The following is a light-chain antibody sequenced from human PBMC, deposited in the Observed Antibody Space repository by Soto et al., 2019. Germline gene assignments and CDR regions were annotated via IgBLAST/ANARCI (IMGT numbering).Light chain of an antibody. J-gene: IGKJ1*01. Sequence: EIVLTQSPGTLSLSPGERATLSCRASQSVPNSYLAWYQQKPGQAPRLLIYGASSRATGVPVRFSGSGSGADFTLTISRLEPEDFAVYYCQQYTDWPLTFGQGTKVDIK. V-gene: IGKV3-20*01. CDR1: QSVPNSY. CDR3: QQYTDWPLT. CDR2: GAS.